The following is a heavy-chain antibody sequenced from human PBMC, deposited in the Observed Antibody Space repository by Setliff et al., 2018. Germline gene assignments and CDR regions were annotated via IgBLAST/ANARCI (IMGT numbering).Heavy chain of an antibody. CDR2: INPSSGAT. J-gene: IGHJ3*02. V-gene: IGHV1-2*06. CDR3: ARDGGGDSDAFDI. CDR1: GYTFTGCY. Sequence: ASVKVSCKASGYTFTGCYMYWVRQAPEQGLEWMGRINPSSGATIYAQKFQGRVTMTSDTSISTAYMELGRLRSDDTAVYFCARDGGGDSDAFDIWGQGTMVTVSS. D-gene: IGHD3-16*01.